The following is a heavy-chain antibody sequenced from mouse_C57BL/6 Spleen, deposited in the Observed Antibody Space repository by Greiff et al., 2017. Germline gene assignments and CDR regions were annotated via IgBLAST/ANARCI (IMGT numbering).Heavy chain of an antibody. CDR1: GFTFSSYA. CDR2: ISSGGDYI. V-gene: IGHV5-9-1*02. Sequence: EVQGVESGEGLVKPGGSLKLSCAASGFTFSSYAMSWVRQTPEKRLEWVAYISSGGDYIYYADTVKGRFTISRDNARNTLYLLMSSLKSEDTAMYYCTRGTAQAPFAYWGQGTLVTVSA. CDR3: TRGTAQAPFAY. J-gene: IGHJ3*01. D-gene: IGHD3-2*02.